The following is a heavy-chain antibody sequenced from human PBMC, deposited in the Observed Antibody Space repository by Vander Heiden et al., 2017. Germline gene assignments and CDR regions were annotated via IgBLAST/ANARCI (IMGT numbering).Heavy chain of an antibody. CDR2: IWYDGSNE. Sequence: QVQLVESGGGEVQPGRSLRLSCVVSGCNFRSYGMHWVRQTPGKGLEWVAVIWYDGSNEYYRDSVKGRFTISRDNSKNTLYLQMNSLRAEDTAVYYCARVRSGSSVGFDYWGQGTLVTVSS. CDR1: GCNFRSYG. J-gene: IGHJ4*02. D-gene: IGHD3-10*01. CDR3: ARVRSGSSVGFDY. V-gene: IGHV3-33*01.